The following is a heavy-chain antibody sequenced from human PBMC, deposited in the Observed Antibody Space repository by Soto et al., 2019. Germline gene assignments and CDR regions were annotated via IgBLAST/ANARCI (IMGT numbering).Heavy chain of an antibody. V-gene: IGHV3-23*01. D-gene: IGHD3-3*01. CDR1: GFTFSSYA. Sequence: GGSLRLSCAASGFTFSSYAMSWVRQAPGKGLEWVSAISGSGGSTYYADSVKGRFTISRDNSKNTLYLQMNSLRAEDTAVYYCARRYDFCSGSQINYFDYWGQGTLVTVYS. J-gene: IGHJ4*02. CDR2: ISGSGGST. CDR3: ARRYDFCSGSQINYFDY.